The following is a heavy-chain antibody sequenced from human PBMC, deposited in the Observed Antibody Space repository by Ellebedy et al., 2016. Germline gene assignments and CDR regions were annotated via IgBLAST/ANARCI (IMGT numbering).Heavy chain of an antibody. CDR3: ARQATTTVVTPFDY. J-gene: IGHJ4*02. D-gene: IGHD4-23*01. CDR1: GGSISSYY. Sequence: SETLSLXXTVSGGSISSYYWSWIRQPPGKGLEWIGYIYYSGSTNYNPSLKSRVTISLDTSKNQLSLKLSSVTAADTAVYYCARQATTTVVTPFDYWGQGTLVTVSS. V-gene: IGHV4-59*13. CDR2: IYYSGST.